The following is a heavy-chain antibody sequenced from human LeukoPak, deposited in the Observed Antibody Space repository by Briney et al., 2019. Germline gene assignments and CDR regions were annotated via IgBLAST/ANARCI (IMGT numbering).Heavy chain of an antibody. J-gene: IGHJ6*02. CDR1: GGSISTGGYY. V-gene: IGHV4-31*03. CDR3: ARGATVTTFVSSQRDYYYYHGMDV. Sequence: PSETLSLTCTVSGGSISTGGYYWSWIRQHPGKGLEWIGYIYYSGSTYYNPSLESRVTISVDTSKNQFSLKVSSVTAADTAVYYCARGATVTTFVSSQRDYYYYHGMDVWGQGTTVTVSS. D-gene: IGHD4-17*01. CDR2: IYYSGST.